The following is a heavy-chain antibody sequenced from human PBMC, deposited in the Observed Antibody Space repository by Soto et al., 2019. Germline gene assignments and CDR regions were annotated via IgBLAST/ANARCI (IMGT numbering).Heavy chain of an antibody. V-gene: IGHV3-23*01. CDR3: AKDPSDDYYYYGMDV. J-gene: IGHJ6*02. D-gene: IGHD3-10*01. CDR2: ISGSGGST. CDR1: GFTFSSYA. Sequence: PGGSLRLSCAASGFTFSSYAMSWVRQAPGKGLEWVSAISGSGGSTYYADSVKGRFTISRDNSKNTLYLQMNSLRAEDTAVFYCAKDPSDDYYYYGMDVWGQGTTVTVSS.